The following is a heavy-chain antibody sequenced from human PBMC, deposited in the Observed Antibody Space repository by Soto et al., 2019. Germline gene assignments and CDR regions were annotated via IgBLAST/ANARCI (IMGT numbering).Heavy chain of an antibody. J-gene: IGHJ2*01. CDR2: SNKSGST. CDR3: AREVPSRYIDL. D-gene: IGHD3-10*01. CDR1: GGSFSDDY. Sequence: QVRLQQWGARLLKPSETLPLTCAVYGGSFSDDYWSWIRQPPGKGLEWIGESNKSGSTNYNQSLKSRVTISVDPSKNQLSLKLNSVAAAATAVYYCAREVPSRYIDLWGRGTTVTVSS. V-gene: IGHV4-34*01.